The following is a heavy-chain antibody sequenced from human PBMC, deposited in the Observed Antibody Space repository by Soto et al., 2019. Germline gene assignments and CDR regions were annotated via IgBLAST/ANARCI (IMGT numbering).Heavy chain of an antibody. J-gene: IGHJ4*02. Sequence: VGSLRLSCAASGFTFGDYWMHWVRQPPGKGPEWVSRMTGDGRTTQYADSVKGRFTASRDNAKSTLYLQMNSLRAEDTAVYYCATAEVDYWGPGTLVTVSS. CDR2: MTGDGRTT. CDR1: GFTFGDYW. V-gene: IGHV3-74*03. CDR3: ATAEVDY.